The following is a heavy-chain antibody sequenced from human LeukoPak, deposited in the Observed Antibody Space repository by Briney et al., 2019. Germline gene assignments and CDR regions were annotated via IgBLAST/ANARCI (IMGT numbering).Heavy chain of an antibody. Sequence: PGGSLRLSCAASGFTFSSDSMNWVRQAPGKGLEWVSSISSSSSYIYYADSVKGRFTISRDNAKNSLYLQMNSLRAEDTAVYYCARDSPITMVRGVINYGAGQSDYWGQGTLVTVSS. CDR1: GFTFSSDS. CDR3: ARDSPITMVRGVINYGAGQSDY. J-gene: IGHJ4*02. V-gene: IGHV3-21*01. D-gene: IGHD3-10*01. CDR2: ISSSSSYI.